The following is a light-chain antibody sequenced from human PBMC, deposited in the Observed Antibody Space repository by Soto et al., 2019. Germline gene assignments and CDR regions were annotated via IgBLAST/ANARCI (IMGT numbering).Light chain of an antibody. CDR1: QSVSSSY. V-gene: IGKV3-20*01. CDR3: QQYGTSPPIT. J-gene: IGKJ5*01. CDR2: GAS. Sequence: EIVLTQSPGTLYLSPGERATLSCRASQSVSSSYLAWYQQKPGQAPRLLIYGASSRAAGIPDRFSGSGSGTDFTLTIGRLEPEDFAVYYCQQYGTSPPITFGQGTRLEIK.